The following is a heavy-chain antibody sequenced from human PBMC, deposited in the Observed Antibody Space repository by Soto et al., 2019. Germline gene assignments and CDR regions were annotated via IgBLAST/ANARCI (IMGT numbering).Heavy chain of an antibody. J-gene: IGHJ4*02. CDR3: ATDGVTRRGVGGSYYY. Sequence: ASVKVSCKVSGYTLTELSMHWVRQAPGKGLEWMGGFDPEDGETIYAQKFQGRVTMTEDTSTDTAYMELSSLRSEDTAVYYCATDGVTRRGVGGSYYYWGQGTLVTVSS. D-gene: IGHD1-26*01. V-gene: IGHV1-24*01. CDR1: GYTLTELS. CDR2: FDPEDGET.